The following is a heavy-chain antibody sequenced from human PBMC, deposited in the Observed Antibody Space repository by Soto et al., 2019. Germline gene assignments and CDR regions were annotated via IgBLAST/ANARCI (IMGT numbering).Heavy chain of an antibody. J-gene: IGHJ6*02. CDR3: ARGGYCSSTSCYLIYYYGMDG. CDR1: GGSFSGYY. V-gene: IGHV4-34*01. D-gene: IGHD2-2*01. Sequence: SETLSLTCAVYGGSFSGYYWSWIRQPPGKGLEWIGEINHSGSTNYNRSLKSRVTISVDTSKNQFSLKLSSVTAADTAVYYCARGGYCSSTSCYLIYYYGMDGRGLGATVTVS. CDR2: INHSGST.